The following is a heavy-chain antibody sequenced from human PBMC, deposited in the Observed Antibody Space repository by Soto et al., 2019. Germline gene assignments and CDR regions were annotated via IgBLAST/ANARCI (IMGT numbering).Heavy chain of an antibody. CDR3: ARDGCGSTSCSTGWFDP. V-gene: IGHV6-1*01. CDR2: TYYRSKWYN. D-gene: IGHD2-2*01. J-gene: IGHJ5*02. CDR1: GDSVSSDSAA. Sequence: PSQTLSLACAISGDSVSSDSAAWNWSRQSPSRGLEWLGRTYYRSKWYNDYAVSVKSRITINPDTSKNQFSLQLNSVTPEDTAVYYCARDGCGSTSCSTGWFDPWGQGTLVTSPQ.